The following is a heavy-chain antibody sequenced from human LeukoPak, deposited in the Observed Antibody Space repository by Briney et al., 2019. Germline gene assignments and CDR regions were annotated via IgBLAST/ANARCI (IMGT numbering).Heavy chain of an antibody. V-gene: IGHV1-69*04. J-gene: IGHJ4*02. Sequence: GASVKVSCKASGGTFSSYTISWVRQAPGQGLEWMGRIIPILGIANYAQKFQGRVTITADKSTSTAYMELSSLRSEDTAVYYCARDRRYCSGGSCYSGVAVEDYWGQGTLVTVSS. CDR2: IIPILGIA. CDR1: GGTFSSYT. CDR3: ARDRRYCSGGSCYSGVAVEDY. D-gene: IGHD2-15*01.